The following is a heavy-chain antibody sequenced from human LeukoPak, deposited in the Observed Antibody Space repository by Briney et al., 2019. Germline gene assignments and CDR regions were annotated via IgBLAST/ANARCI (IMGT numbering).Heavy chain of an antibody. CDR1: GFTFSSYG. Sequence: GRSLRLSCAASGFTFSSYGMHWVRQAPGKGLEWVAVIWYDGSNKYYADSVKGRFTISRDNSKNTLYLQMNSLRAEDTAMYYCARDGYSSGDDYWGQGTLVTVSS. V-gene: IGHV3-33*01. CDR3: ARDGYSSGDDY. J-gene: IGHJ4*02. CDR2: IWYDGSNK. D-gene: IGHD6-25*01.